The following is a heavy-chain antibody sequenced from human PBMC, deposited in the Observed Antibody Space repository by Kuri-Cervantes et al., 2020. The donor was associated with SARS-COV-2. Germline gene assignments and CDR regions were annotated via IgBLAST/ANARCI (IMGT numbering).Heavy chain of an antibody. V-gene: IGHV3-48*01. Sequence: GESLKISCAASGFIFSSHSMNWVRQAPGKGLEWVSYISSGSSTIYYADSVKGRFTISRDNSKNTLYLQMNSLRAEDTAVYYCAKAPGIYSSSWYELDYWGQGTLVTVSS. CDR2: ISSGSSTI. CDR1: GFIFSSHS. CDR3: AKAPGIYSSSWYELDY. D-gene: IGHD6-13*01. J-gene: IGHJ4*02.